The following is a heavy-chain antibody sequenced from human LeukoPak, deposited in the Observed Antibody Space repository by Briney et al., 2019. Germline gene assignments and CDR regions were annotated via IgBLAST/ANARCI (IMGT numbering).Heavy chain of an antibody. CDR3: ATEYSSGWYYFDY. CDR1: GFTVSSNY. J-gene: IGHJ4*02. Sequence: GGSLRLSCAASGFTVSSNYMSWVRQAPGKGLEWVAVISYDRSNKYYVDSVKGRFTISRDKSKNTLYLKMNSLSAEDTAVYYCATEYSSGWYYFDYWGQGTLVTVSS. V-gene: IGHV3-30*03. D-gene: IGHD6-19*01. CDR2: ISYDRSNK.